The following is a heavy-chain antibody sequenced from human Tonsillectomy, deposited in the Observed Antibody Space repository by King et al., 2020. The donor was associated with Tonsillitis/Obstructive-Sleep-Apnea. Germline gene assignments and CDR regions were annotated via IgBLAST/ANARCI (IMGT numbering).Heavy chain of an antibody. CDR2: ISYDGSNK. CDR3: AKEEPYYDFGSGRTFDP. CDR1: GFTFSTYG. Sequence: VQLVESGGGVVQPGRSLRLSCSASGFTFSTYGMDWVRQAPGKGLEWVAAISYDGSNKYYADSVKGRFTISRDNSKNTLDLQMNSLRADDTAVYYCAKEEPYYDFGSGRTFDPWGQGTLVTVSS. J-gene: IGHJ5*02. V-gene: IGHV3-30*18. D-gene: IGHD3-3*01.